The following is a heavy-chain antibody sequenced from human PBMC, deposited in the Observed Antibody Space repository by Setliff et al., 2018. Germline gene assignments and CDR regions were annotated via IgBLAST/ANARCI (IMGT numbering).Heavy chain of an antibody. J-gene: IGHJ6*02. CDR2: IHTGGST. CDR3: AGCGYGQYYAMDV. V-gene: IGHV3-66*01. CDR1: GFTVSSNS. Sequence: PGGSLRLSCAASGFTVSSNSISWVRQAPGKGPEWVSVIHTGGSTYYADSVKGRFTISRDDSNNTLYLQMTSLRAEDTAVYYCAGCGYGQYYAMDVWGQGTTVTVSS. D-gene: IGHD5-12*01.